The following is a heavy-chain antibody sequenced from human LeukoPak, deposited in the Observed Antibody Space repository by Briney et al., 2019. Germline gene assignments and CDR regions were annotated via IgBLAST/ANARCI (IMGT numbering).Heavy chain of an antibody. Sequence: SETLSLTCTVSGYSISSGYYWGWIRQPPGKGLEWIGSIYHSGSTYYNPSLKSRVTISVDTSKNQFSLKLSSVTAADTAVYYCARDGTQLDYWGQGTLVTVSS. D-gene: IGHD1-26*01. CDR3: ARDGTQLDY. J-gene: IGHJ4*02. CDR2: IYHSGST. CDR1: GYSISSGYY. V-gene: IGHV4-38-2*02.